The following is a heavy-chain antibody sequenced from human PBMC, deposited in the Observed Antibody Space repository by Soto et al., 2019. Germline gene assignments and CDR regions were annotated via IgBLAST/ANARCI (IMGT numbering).Heavy chain of an antibody. V-gene: IGHV1-69*13. D-gene: IGHD6-13*01. CDR3: AREIAAAGSIWFDP. CDR2: IIPIFGTA. J-gene: IGHJ5*02. CDR1: GGTFSSYA. Sequence: SVKVSCKASGGTFSSYAISWVRQAPGQGLEWMGGIIPIFGTANYAQKFQGRVTITADESTSTAYMELSSLRSEDTAVYYCAREIAAAGSIWFDPWGQGTLVTVSS.